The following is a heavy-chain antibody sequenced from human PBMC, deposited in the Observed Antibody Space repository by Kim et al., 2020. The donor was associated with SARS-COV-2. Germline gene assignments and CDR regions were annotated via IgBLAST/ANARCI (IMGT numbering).Heavy chain of an antibody. CDR3: ARDKREGAVADYFDY. Sequence: KFQGRVTITRDTSASTAYMELSSLRSEDTAVYYCARDKREGAVADYFDYWGQGTLVTVSS. J-gene: IGHJ4*02. D-gene: IGHD6-19*01. V-gene: IGHV1-3*01.